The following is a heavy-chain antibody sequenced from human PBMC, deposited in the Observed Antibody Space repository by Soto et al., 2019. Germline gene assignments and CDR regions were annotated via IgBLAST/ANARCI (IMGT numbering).Heavy chain of an antibody. V-gene: IGHV5-51*01. CDR3: ARQDYSNYRGGMDV. CDR1: GYSLTRHW. CDR2: IYPSDSDI. Sequence: GESLKISCNTSGYSLTRHWIAWVRQMPGKGLEWMGIIYPSDSDIRYRPSFQGQVTISVDKSISTAYLQWSSLKASDTATYYCARQDYSNYRGGMDVWGQGTTVTVSS. D-gene: IGHD2-2*01. J-gene: IGHJ6*02.